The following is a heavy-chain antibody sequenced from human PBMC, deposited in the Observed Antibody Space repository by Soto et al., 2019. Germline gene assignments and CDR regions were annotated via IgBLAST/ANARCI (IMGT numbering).Heavy chain of an antibody. CDR1: GFTFSSYS. Sequence: EVQLVESGGGLVQRGGSLRLSCAASGFTFSSYSMNWVRQAPGKGLEWVSDISSSSNTIYYADSVKGRFTISRDNAKKSLYLQMNSLRAEDTAVYYCARIAVAGHYWYIDLWGRGTLVTVSS. J-gene: IGHJ2*01. V-gene: IGHV3-48*01. CDR3: ARIAVAGHYWYIDL. CDR2: ISSSSNTI. D-gene: IGHD6-19*01.